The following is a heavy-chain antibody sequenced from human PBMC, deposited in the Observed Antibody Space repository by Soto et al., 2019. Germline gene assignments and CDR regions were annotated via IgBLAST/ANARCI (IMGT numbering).Heavy chain of an antibody. J-gene: IGHJ4*02. V-gene: IGHV3-33*01. CDR2: IWYDGSNK. Sequence: QVQLVESGGGVVQPGRSLRLSCAESGFTFSSYGVHWVRQAPGKGLEWVAVIWYDGSNKYYADSVKGRFTISRDNSKNTLYLQMNSLRAEDTAVYYCAREERGDMVATRPFDYWGQGTLVTVSS. CDR1: GFTFSSYG. CDR3: AREERGDMVATRPFDY. D-gene: IGHD5-12*01.